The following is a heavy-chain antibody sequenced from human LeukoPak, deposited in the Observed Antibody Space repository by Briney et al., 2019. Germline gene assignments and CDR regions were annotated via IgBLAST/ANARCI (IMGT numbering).Heavy chain of an antibody. D-gene: IGHD6-6*01. V-gene: IGHV4-30-4*08. CDR2: IYYSGST. Sequence: PSETLSLTCTVSGGSISSSSYYWGWIRQPPGKGLEWIGYIYYSGSTYYNPSLKSRVTISVDTSKNQFSLKLSSVTAADTAVYYCARATSNSYNWFDPWGQGTLVTVSS. CDR1: GGSISSSSYY. J-gene: IGHJ5*02. CDR3: ARATSNSYNWFDP.